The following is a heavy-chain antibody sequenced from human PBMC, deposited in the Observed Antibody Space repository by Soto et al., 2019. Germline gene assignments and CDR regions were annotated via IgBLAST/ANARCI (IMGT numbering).Heavy chain of an antibody. CDR1: GFTFSSYG. D-gene: IGHD1-26*01. J-gene: IGHJ3*02. CDR2: IWYDGSNK. CDR3: ARDKGATHAFDI. V-gene: IGHV3-33*01. Sequence: GGSLRLSCAASGFTFSSYGMHWVRQAPGKGLEWVAVIWYDGSNKYYADSVKGRFTISRDNSKNTLYLQMNSLRAEDTAVYYCARDKGATHAFDIWGQGTMVTVSS.